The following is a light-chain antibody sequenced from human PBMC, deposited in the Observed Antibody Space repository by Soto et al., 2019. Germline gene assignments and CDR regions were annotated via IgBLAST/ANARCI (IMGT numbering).Light chain of an antibody. Sequence: EIVMTQSPATLSVSPGERAIFSCRASQSVSSNLAWYQQKPGQAPRLLIYGASTRATGIPARFSGSGSGTEFTLTISSLHSEDFAIYYCQQYNNWPPWTFGQGTKVDIK. CDR2: GAS. J-gene: IGKJ1*01. CDR3: QQYNNWPPWT. V-gene: IGKV3-15*01. CDR1: QSVSSN.